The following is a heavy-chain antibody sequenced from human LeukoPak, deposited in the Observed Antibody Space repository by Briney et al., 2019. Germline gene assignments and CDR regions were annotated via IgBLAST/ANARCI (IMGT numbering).Heavy chain of an antibody. V-gene: IGHV1-69*04. J-gene: IGHJ4*02. CDR3: AREYCSSTSCTADFDY. CDR1: GGTFSSYT. CDR2: INPIRGIA. Sequence: ASVKVSCKASGGTFSSYTISWVRQAPGQGLEWMGRINPIRGIANYAQKFQGRVTITADKSTSTAYMELSSLRSEDTAVYYCAREYCSSTSCTADFDYWGQGTLVTVSS. D-gene: IGHD2-2*01.